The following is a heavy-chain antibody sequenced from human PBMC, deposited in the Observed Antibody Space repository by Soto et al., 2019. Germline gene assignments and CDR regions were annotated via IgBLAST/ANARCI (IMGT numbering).Heavy chain of an antibody. V-gene: IGHV4-31*03. D-gene: IGHD2-21*01. CDR1: GGSISSGGYY. CDR2: IYYSGST. CDR3: ARGFRFRIFDY. Sequence: LSLTCTVSGGSISSGGYYWSWIRQHPGKGLEWIGYIYYSGSTYYNPSLKSRVTISVDTSKNQFSLKLSSVTAADTAVYYCARGFRFRIFDYWGQGTLVTVSS. J-gene: IGHJ4*02.